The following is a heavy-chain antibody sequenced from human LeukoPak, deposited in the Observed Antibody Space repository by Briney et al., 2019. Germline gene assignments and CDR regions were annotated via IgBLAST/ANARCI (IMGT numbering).Heavy chain of an antibody. CDR2: ISGSGGST. CDR1: GFTFSSYA. D-gene: IGHD3-22*01. J-gene: IGHJ4*02. V-gene: IGHV3-23*01. Sequence: GGSLRLSCVASGFTFSSYAMSWVRQAPGKGLEWVSVISGSGGSTSHADSVKGRFTISRDNSKNTLSLQMSSLRPEDAAVYYCVKLPYSDTSAYYVDYWGQGTLVTVSS. CDR3: VKLPYSDTSAYYVDY.